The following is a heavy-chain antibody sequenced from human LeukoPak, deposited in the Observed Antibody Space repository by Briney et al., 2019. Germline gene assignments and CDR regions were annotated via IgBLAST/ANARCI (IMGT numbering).Heavy chain of an antibody. D-gene: IGHD3-22*01. V-gene: IGHV3-30*04. CDR1: GFTFSSYA. CDR3: ARALYDSSGSYYYYYMDV. CDR2: ITYDGSNK. Sequence: PGGSLRLSCAASGFTFSSYAMHWVRQAPGKGLEWVAVITYDGSNKYYADSVKGRFTISRDNSKNTLYLQMNSLRAEDTAVYYCARALYDSSGSYYYYYMDVWGKGTTVTVSS. J-gene: IGHJ6*03.